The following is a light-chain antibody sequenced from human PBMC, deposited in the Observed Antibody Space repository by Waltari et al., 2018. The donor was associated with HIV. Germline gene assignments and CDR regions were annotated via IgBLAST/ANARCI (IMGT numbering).Light chain of an antibody. CDR2: GVS. CDR3: SSYTPSHSLV. Sequence: HSALTQPASVSGSPGQSITISCSGTVTDIDIYNFVSWYRQYPGLARQLVLYGVSSRPSGVSLRFSGSKSGDTASLTISGLEAEDEADYYCSSYTPSHSLVFGGGTKLTVL. V-gene: IGLV2-14*01. CDR1: VTDIDIYNF. J-gene: IGLJ3*02.